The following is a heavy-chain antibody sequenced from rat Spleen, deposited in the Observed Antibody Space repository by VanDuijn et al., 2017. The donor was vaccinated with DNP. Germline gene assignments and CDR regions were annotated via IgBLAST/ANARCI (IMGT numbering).Heavy chain of an antibody. CDR2: INKDSSRI. CDR1: GFIFFDYW. J-gene: IGHJ2*01. D-gene: IGHD1-11*01. CDR3: TRGPNYGGDSDYFDY. Sequence: EVKLVESGGGLVQPGRSLKLSCAASGFIFFDYWMGWVRQAPGKGLEWIGEINKDSSRINYNTSLKDKFTISRDNDQNTLYLQMSTLGSEDTAIYFCTRGPNYGGDSDYFDYWGQGVMVTVSS. V-gene: IGHV4-2*01.